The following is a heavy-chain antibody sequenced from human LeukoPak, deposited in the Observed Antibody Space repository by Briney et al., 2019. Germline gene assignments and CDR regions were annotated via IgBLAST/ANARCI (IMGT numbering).Heavy chain of an antibody. Sequence: SVKVSCKASGGTFSSSSSTFSTYSISWVRQAPGQGLEWMGRVIPIHDVANYAQKFQGRVTITVDKSTSTAYMELRGLRSEDTAVYYCARASRVQYGKSDAFDIWGQGTMVTVSS. J-gene: IGHJ3*02. CDR1: GGTFSSSSSTFSTYS. CDR2: VIPIHDVA. V-gene: IGHV1-69*02. D-gene: IGHD4-11*01. CDR3: ARASRVQYGKSDAFDI.